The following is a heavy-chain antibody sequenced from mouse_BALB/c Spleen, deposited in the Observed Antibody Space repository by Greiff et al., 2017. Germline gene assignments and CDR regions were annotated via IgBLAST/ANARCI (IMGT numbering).Heavy chain of an antibody. Sequence: QVTLKESGPGILQPSQTLSLTCSFSGFSLSTSGMGVGWIRQPSGKGLEWLAHIWWDDDKRYNPALKSRLTISKDTSSNQVFLKIASVDTADTATYYCARTLSRQLGLQFAYWGQGTLVTVSA. CDR2: IWWDDDK. CDR1: GFSLSTSGMG. D-gene: IGHD3-2*01. V-gene: IGHV8-8*01. CDR3: ARTLSRQLGLQFAY. J-gene: IGHJ3*01.